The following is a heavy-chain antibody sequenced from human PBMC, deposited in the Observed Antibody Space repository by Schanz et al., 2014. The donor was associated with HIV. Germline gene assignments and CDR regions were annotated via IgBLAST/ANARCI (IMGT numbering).Heavy chain of an antibody. Sequence: VKLLESGGGLVQPGGSLRLSCVASGFSFNNYGMHWVRQAPGKGLEWVAVMSYDGVRKYLGDSVKGRFTISRDNSKNTVYLQLKSLRVEDTAVYYCAKDRNWYDSKYRGKGNYYYFYGMDFWGQGTTVTVSS. CDR1: GFSFNNYG. J-gene: IGHJ6*02. V-gene: IGHV3-33*05. CDR3: AKDRNWYDSKYRGKGNYYYFYGMDF. D-gene: IGHD3-22*01. CDR2: MSYDGVRK.